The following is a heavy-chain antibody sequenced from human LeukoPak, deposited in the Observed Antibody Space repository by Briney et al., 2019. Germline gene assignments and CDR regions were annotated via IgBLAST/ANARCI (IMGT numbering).Heavy chain of an antibody. CDR2: IRYDGSNK. CDR3: AKSSGRRDTSSFDY. D-gene: IGHD5-18*01. V-gene: IGHV3-30*02. CDR1: GFTFSYYG. Sequence: AGSLRLSCAASGFTFSYYGMHWVRQAPGKGLEWVAFIRYDGSNKDYVDSVKGGFTISRDNSKNTLYLQMDSLRAGDTSVYYCAKSSGRRDTSSFDYWGQGTLVTVSS. J-gene: IGHJ4*02.